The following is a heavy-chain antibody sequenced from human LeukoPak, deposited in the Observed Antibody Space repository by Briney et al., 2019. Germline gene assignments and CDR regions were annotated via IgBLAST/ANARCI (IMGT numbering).Heavy chain of an antibody. CDR2: ISWDGGST. J-gene: IGHJ4*02. Sequence: GGSLRLSCAASGFSFDDYTMHWVRQTPGKGLEWVSFISWDGGSTYYADSVKGRFTTSRDNSRNSLYLQMNSLRTEDSALYYCAKDNSASWPYYLDSWGQGTLVTVSS. V-gene: IGHV3-43*01. CDR3: AKDNSASWPYYLDS. D-gene: IGHD6-13*01. CDR1: GFSFDDYT.